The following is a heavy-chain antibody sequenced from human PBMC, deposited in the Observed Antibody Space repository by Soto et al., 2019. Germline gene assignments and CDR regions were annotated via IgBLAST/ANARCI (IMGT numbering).Heavy chain of an antibody. CDR2: IQRGGSI. V-gene: IGHV3-66*01. J-gene: IGHJ6*03. Sequence: EVQLVESGGDLVQPGGSLRLSCAASGFTVSSKYMSWVRQAPGKGLEWVAVIQRGGSIYYADSVKGRFAISRDSSKNTLYLQMISLRVEDTAVYYCARDDGHCSGGICYGVLIDVWGKGTTVTVSS. CDR3: ARDDGHCSGGICYGVLIDV. D-gene: IGHD2-15*01. CDR1: GFTVSSKY.